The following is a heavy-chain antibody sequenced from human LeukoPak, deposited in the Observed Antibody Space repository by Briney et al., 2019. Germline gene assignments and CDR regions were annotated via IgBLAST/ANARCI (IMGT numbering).Heavy chain of an antibody. Sequence: GGSLRLSCAASGFTFSSYRMDWVRQAPGKGLEWLSYISSTSSAIYYADSLKGRFTISRDNAKNSLDLQMNSLRAEDTAVYYCARVIGSYGDSVCWGQGTLVTVSS. CDR3: ARVIGSYGDSVC. CDR2: ISSTSSAI. CDR1: GFTFSSYR. J-gene: IGHJ4*02. D-gene: IGHD3-16*01. V-gene: IGHV3-48*04.